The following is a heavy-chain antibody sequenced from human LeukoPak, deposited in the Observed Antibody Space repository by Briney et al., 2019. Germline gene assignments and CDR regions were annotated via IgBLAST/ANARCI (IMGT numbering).Heavy chain of an antibody. CDR1: GYTLTELS. V-gene: IGHV1-24*01. Sequence: ASVKVSCKVSGYTLTELSMHWVRQAPGKGLEWMGGFDPEDGETIYAQKFQGRVTMTEDTSTDTAYMELSSLRSEDTAVYYCATVGYCSSISCSDYYGMDVWGQGTTVTVSS. CDR3: ATVGYCSSISCSDYYGMDV. CDR2: FDPEDGET. D-gene: IGHD2-2*01. J-gene: IGHJ6*02.